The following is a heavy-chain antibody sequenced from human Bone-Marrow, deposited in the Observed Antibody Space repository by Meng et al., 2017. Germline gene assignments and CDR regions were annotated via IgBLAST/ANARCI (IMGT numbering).Heavy chain of an antibody. CDR2: IWHDGGKK. J-gene: IGHJ4*02. D-gene: IGHD5-12*01. V-gene: IGHV3-33*08. Sequence: GESLKISCAASGFRFSSYGMHWVRQAPGKGLGWVAVIWHDGGKKYHADSVKGRFTISRDNSKNTLFLQMNSLRVDDTAVYYCAREFWVATTSPSFDYWGQGTLVTVSS. CDR3: AREFWVATTSPSFDY. CDR1: GFRFSSYG.